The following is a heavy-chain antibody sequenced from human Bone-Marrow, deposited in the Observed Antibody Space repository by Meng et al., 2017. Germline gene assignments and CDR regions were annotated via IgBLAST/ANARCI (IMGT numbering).Heavy chain of an antibody. Sequence: GESLKISCAASGFTFSSYWMSWVRQAPGKGLEWVANIKQDGSEKYYVDSVKDRFTISRDNAQNSLYLQMNSLRAEDTDVSYCARLVAYSISWYFDYWGQGTMVTVSS. D-gene: IGHD6-13*01. J-gene: IGHJ4*02. CDR2: IKQDGSEK. V-gene: IGHV3-7*01. CDR3: ARLVAYSISWYFDY. CDR1: GFTFSSYW.